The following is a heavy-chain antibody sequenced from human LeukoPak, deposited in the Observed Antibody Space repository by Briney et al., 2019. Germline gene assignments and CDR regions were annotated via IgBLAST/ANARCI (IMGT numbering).Heavy chain of an antibody. J-gene: IGHJ6*02. Sequence: GRSLRLSCAASGFTFSSYAMHWVRQAPGKGLEWVAVISYDGSNKYYVDSVKGRFTISRDNSKNTLYLQMNSPRAEDTAVYYCARMDHCSSTSCYFYYYGMDVWGQGTTVTVSS. V-gene: IGHV3-30-3*01. CDR2: ISYDGSNK. CDR3: ARMDHCSSTSCYFYYYGMDV. CDR1: GFTFSSYA. D-gene: IGHD2-2*01.